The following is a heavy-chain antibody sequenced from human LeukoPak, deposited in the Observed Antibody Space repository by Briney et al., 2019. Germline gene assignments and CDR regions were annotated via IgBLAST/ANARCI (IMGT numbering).Heavy chain of an antibody. Sequence: GGSLRLSCTGSGFSFYDYSMNWVRMAPEKGLEWVSCISSSSTYIYYADSVKGRFSISRDNAKKSMYLQMNSLRAEDTAVYYCSRAPYSSAPYLEYFQHWGHGTLVTVSS. CDR1: GFSFYDYS. J-gene: IGHJ1*01. D-gene: IGHD6-25*01. CDR2: ISSSSTYI. V-gene: IGHV3-21*01. CDR3: SRAPYSSAPYLEYFQH.